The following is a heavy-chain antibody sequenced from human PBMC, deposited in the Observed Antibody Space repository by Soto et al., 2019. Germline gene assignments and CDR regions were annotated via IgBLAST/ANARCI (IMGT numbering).Heavy chain of an antibody. CDR1: GFTFSSYW. CDR3: ARVARLAAFY. J-gene: IGHJ4*02. V-gene: IGHV3-7*05. Sequence: EVQLVESGGGLVQPGGSLRLSCADSGFTFSSYWMSWVRQAPGKGLEWVANIKQDGNEKYYVDSVNGRFTISRDNAKNSLYLQMNSLRAEDTAVYYCARVARLAAFYLGQGTLVTVSS. D-gene: IGHD6-13*01. CDR2: IKQDGNEK.